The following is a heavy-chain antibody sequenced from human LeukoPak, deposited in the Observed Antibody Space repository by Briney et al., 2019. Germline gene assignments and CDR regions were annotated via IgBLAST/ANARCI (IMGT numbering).Heavy chain of an antibody. J-gene: IGHJ4*02. D-gene: IGHD6-6*01. Sequence: PSETLSLTCTVSGGSISSSSYYWGWIRQPPGKGLEWIGSIYYSGSTYYNPSLKSRVTISVDTSKNQFSLKLSSVTAADTAVYYCARGFIAARWVQGHSIDYWGQGTLVTVSS. CDR2: IYYSGST. CDR1: GGSISSSSYY. CDR3: ARGFIAARWVQGHSIDY. V-gene: IGHV4-39*07.